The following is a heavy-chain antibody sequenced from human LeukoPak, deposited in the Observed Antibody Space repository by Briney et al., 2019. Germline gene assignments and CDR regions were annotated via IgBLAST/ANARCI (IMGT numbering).Heavy chain of an antibody. Sequence: GESLKISCKGSGYSFTSYWIAWVRQMPGKGLEWMGIIYPGDSDTRYSPSFQGQVTISADKSISTAYLQWSSLKASDTAMYYCARQVPYSSSAYYYYYYMDVWGKGTTVTVSS. CDR2: IYPGDSDT. J-gene: IGHJ6*03. D-gene: IGHD6-6*01. CDR1: GYSFTSYW. CDR3: ARQVPYSSSAYYYYYYMDV. V-gene: IGHV5-51*01.